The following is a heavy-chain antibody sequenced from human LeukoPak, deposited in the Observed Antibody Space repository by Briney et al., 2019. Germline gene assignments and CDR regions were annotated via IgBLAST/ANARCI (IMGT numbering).Heavy chain of an antibody. J-gene: IGHJ3*02. D-gene: IGHD2-21*02. CDR3: AKDIVVVTSGSNAFDI. CDR2: ISGSGGST. CDR1: GFSFCRYA. Sequence: GGSLRLSCAASGFSFCRYAMSWVRQAPGKGLEWVSSISGSGGSTYYADSVKGRFTFSRDNSKDTLYLQMNSLRAEDTAVYYCAKDIVVVTSGSNAFDIWGQGTTVTVSS. V-gene: IGHV3-23*01.